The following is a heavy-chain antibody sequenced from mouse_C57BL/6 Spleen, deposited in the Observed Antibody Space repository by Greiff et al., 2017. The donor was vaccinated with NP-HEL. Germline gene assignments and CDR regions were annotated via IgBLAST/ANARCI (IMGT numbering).Heavy chain of an antibody. D-gene: IGHD3-2*02. Sequence: VQLQQSGPELVKPGASVKISCKASGYAFSSSWMNWVKQRPGKGLEWIGRSYPGDGDTNYNGKFKGKATLTADKSSSTAYMQLSSLTSEDSAVYFCARNAQAIFCAMDYWGQGTSVTVSS. V-gene: IGHV1-82*01. J-gene: IGHJ4*01. CDR1: GYAFSSSW. CDR3: ARNAQAIFCAMDY. CDR2: SYPGDGDT.